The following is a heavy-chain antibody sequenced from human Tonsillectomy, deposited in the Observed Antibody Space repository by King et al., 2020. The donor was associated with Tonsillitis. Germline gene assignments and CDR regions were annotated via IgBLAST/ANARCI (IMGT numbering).Heavy chain of an antibody. Sequence: VQLVESGGGLVKPGGSLRLSCAASGFTFTDYYINWIRQAPGKGREWVSYISGSGGHTNYGASVRGRFTISRDNGRNSVFLQMNSLRAEDTAVYYCARAGVLADHWGRETGVTVFS. J-gene: IGHJ5*02. CDR2: ISGSGGHT. D-gene: IGHD3-3*01. V-gene: IGHV3-11*06. CDR1: GFTFTDYY. CDR3: ARAGVLADH.